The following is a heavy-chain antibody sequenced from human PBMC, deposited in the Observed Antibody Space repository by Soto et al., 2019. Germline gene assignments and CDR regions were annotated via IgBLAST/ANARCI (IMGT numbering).Heavy chain of an antibody. V-gene: IGHV3-21*01. J-gene: IGHJ2*01. CDR1: GFTFSSYS. CDR3: ARARGGGWYFDL. D-gene: IGHD3-16*01. Sequence: EVQLVESGGGLVKPGGSLRLSCAASGFTFSSYSMNWVRQAPGKGLEWVSSISSSSSYIYYADSVKGRFTISRDNAKNPLYLQMNSLRAEDTAVYYWARARGGGWYFDLWGRGTLVTVSS. CDR2: ISSSSSYI.